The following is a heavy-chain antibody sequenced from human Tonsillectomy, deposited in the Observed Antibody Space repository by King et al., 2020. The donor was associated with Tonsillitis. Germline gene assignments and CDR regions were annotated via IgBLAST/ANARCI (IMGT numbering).Heavy chain of an antibody. CDR3: AREGCSGGSCYLGGLDY. D-gene: IGHD2-15*01. CDR2: IKQGGSEK. J-gene: IGHJ4*02. V-gene: IGHV3-7*01. Sequence: VQLVESGGGLVQPGGSLRLSCAASGFTFGNYWMNWVRQAPGKGREWGANIKQGGSEKYYVDSVKGRFTIARDTAKNSLYLQMNSLRAEDTAVYYCAREGCSGGSCYLGGLDYWGQGSLVTVSS. CDR1: GFTFGNYW.